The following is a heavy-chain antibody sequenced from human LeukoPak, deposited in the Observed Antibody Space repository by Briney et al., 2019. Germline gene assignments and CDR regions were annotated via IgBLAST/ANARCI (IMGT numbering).Heavy chain of an antibody. CDR2: IYNSGST. D-gene: IGHD3-10*01. CDR1: DVSIRNSY. J-gene: IGHJ6*02. CDR3: ARASPGAIYYYGVDV. V-gene: IGHV4-59*01. Sequence: SETLSLTCTVSDVSIRNSYWSWIRQSPGKGLDWIGCIYNSGSTRYNPSLKSRVTISEDTSKNQFSLRLSSVTAADTAVYYCARASPGAIYYYGVDVWGQGTTVTVSS.